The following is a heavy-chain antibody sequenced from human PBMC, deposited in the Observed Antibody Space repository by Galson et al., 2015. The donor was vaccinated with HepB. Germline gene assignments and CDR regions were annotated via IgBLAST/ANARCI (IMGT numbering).Heavy chain of an antibody. Sequence: SETLSLTCAVYGGSFSGYYWSWIRQPPGKGLEWIGEINHSGSTNYNPSLKSRVTISVDTSKNQFSLKLSSVTAADTAVYYCARGTVVVVAATNVMFDYWGQGTLVTVSS. CDR1: GGSFSGYY. CDR2: INHSGST. V-gene: IGHV4-34*01. CDR3: ARGTVVVVAATNVMFDY. J-gene: IGHJ4*02. D-gene: IGHD2-15*01.